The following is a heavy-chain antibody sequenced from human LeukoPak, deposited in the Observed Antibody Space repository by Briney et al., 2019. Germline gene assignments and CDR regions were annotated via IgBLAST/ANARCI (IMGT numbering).Heavy chain of an antibody. CDR1: GGSIRSYY. D-gene: IGHD7-27*01. Sequence: PSETLSLTCTVSGGSIRSYYWSWIRQPPGKGLEYIGYIYCTGSTNYNPSLKSRVTMSLDTSKNQFSLELSSVTAADTAVYYCARDRTGEMFWYFDLWGRGTLVTVPS. J-gene: IGHJ2*01. V-gene: IGHV4-59*01. CDR3: ARDRTGEMFWYFDL. CDR2: IYCTGST.